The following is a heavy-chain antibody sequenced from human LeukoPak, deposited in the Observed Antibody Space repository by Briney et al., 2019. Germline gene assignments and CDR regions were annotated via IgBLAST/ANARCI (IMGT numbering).Heavy chain of an antibody. CDR3: AKDVGVVVVAATHEDAFDI. J-gene: IGHJ3*02. V-gene: IGHV3-23*01. Sequence: GGSLRLSCAASGFTFSSYGMSWVRQAPGKGLEWVSAISGSGGSTYYADSVKGRFTISRDNSKNTLYLQMNSLRAEDTAVYYCAKDVGVVVVAATHEDAFDIWGQGTMVTVSS. CDR2: ISGSGGST. CDR1: GFTFSSYG. D-gene: IGHD2-15*01.